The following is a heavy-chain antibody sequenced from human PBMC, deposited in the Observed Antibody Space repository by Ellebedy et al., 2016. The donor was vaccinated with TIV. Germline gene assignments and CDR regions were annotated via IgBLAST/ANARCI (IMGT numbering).Heavy chain of an antibody. V-gene: IGHV3-11*01. D-gene: IGHD1-1*01. CDR3: ARVSTGTTYGSLDY. CDR1: GFTFSDYY. CDR2: ISSSGSTI. J-gene: IGHJ4*02. Sequence: GESLKISXAASGFTFSDYYMSWIRQAPGKGLEWVSYISSSGSTIYYADSVKGRFTISRDNAKNSLYLQMNSLRAEDTAVYYCARVSTGTTYGSLDYWGQGTLVTVSS.